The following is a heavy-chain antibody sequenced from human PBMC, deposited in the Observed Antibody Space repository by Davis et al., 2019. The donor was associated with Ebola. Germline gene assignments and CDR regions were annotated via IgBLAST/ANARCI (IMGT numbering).Heavy chain of an antibody. CDR1: GFTFSGSA. CDR3: TSTAGSVDY. Sequence: GESLKISCAASGFTFSGSAMHWVRQASGKGLEWVGRIRSKANSYATAYAALVKGRFTISRDDSKNTAYLQMNSLKTEDTAVYYCTSTAGSVDYWGQGTLVTVSS. J-gene: IGHJ4*02. V-gene: IGHV3-73*01. D-gene: IGHD1-26*01. CDR2: IRSKANSYAT.